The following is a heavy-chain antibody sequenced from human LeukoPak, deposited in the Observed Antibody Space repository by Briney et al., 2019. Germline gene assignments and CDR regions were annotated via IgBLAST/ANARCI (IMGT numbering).Heavy chain of an antibody. CDR2: INSDGCST. V-gene: IGHV3-74*01. CDR3: ARGYRRDGYTLYYFDY. J-gene: IGHJ4*02. D-gene: IGHD5-24*01. Sequence: PGGSLRLSCAASGFTFSSYWMHWVRQAPGKGLVWVSRINSDGCSTSYADSVKGRFTISRDNAKNTLYLQMNSLRAEDTAVYYCARGYRRDGYTLYYFDYWGQGTLVTVSS. CDR1: GFTFSSYW.